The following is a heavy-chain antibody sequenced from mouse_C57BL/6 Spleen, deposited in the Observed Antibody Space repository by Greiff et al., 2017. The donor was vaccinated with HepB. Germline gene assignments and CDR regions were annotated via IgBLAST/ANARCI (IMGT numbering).Heavy chain of an antibody. V-gene: IGHV5-4*01. Sequence: EVKLQESGGGLVKPGGSLKLSCAASGFTFSSYAMSWVRQTPEKRLEWVATISDGGSYTYYPDNVKGRFTISRDNAKNNLYLQMSHLKSEDTAMYYCARDGDYYGSSWDYWGQGTTLTVSS. J-gene: IGHJ2*01. CDR2: ISDGGSYT. D-gene: IGHD1-1*01. CDR1: GFTFSSYA. CDR3: ARDGDYYGSSWDY.